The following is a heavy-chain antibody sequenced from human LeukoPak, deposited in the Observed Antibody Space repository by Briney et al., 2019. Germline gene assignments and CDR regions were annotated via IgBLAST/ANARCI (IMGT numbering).Heavy chain of an antibody. CDR1: GYTFTGYY. Sequence: GASVKVSCKASGYTFTGYYMHWVRQAPGQGLEWMGWINPNSGGTNYAQKFQGRVTMTTDPSTSTSYMELKSLTSDDTAVYYCARVDGFSYGRPFDYWGQGSLVTVSS. J-gene: IGHJ4*02. CDR3: ARVDGFSYGRPFDY. D-gene: IGHD5-18*01. V-gene: IGHV1-2*02. CDR2: INPNSGGT.